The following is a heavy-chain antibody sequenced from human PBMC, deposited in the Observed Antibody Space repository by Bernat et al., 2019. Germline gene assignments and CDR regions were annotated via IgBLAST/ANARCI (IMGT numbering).Heavy chain of an antibody. Sequence: EVQLLESGGGLVQPGGSLRLSCAASGFTVSSNYMSWVRQAPGKGLESVSVIYSGGSTYYADSVKGRFTISRDNSKNTLYLQMNSLRAEDTAVYYCARSYYYGSGSYYDYWGQGTLVTVSS. J-gene: IGHJ4*02. V-gene: IGHV3-66*01. CDR1: GFTVSSNY. D-gene: IGHD3-10*01. CDR2: IYSGGST. CDR3: ARSYYYGSGSYYDY.